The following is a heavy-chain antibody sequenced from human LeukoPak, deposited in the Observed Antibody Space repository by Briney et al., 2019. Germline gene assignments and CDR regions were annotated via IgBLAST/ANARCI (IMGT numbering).Heavy chain of an antibody. Sequence: SETLSLTCTVSGGSISRNYWSWIRQPPGKGLEWIGYIYYSGSTNYNPSLKSRVTISVDTSKNQFSLKLSSVTAADTAVYYCARVYGSGWYVDYWGQGTLVTVSS. CDR1: GGSISRNY. D-gene: IGHD6-19*01. CDR3: ARVYGSGWYVDY. V-gene: IGHV4-59*08. J-gene: IGHJ4*02. CDR2: IYYSGST.